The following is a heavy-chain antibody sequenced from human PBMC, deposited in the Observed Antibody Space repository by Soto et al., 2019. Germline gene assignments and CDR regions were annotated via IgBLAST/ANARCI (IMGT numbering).Heavy chain of an antibody. J-gene: IGHJ2*01. D-gene: IGHD4-17*01. CDR1: GFTFSDHY. CDR2: TRNKANSYTT. V-gene: IGHV3-72*01. CDR3: ARGGCDYGADWYFAL. Sequence: EVQLVESGGGLVQPGGSLRLSCAASGFTFSDHYMDWVRQAPGKGLEWVGRTRNKANSYTTEYAATVKGRFTISRDDSKHSLYLQRNSLKTEDTAVYYCARGGCDYGADWYFALWGRGTLVTVSS.